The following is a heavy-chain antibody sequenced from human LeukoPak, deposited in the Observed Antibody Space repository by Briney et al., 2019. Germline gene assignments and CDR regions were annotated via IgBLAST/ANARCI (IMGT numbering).Heavy chain of an antibody. V-gene: IGHV3-33*06. CDR1: GFTFSSYG. D-gene: IGHD2-21*02. Sequence: GGSLRLSCAASGFTFSSYGMHWVRQAPGKGLEWVAVIWYDGSNKYYADSVKGRFTISRDNSKNTLYLQMNSLRAGDTAVYYCAKDRSGGDYDAFDIWGQGTMVTVSS. CDR2: IWYDGSNK. CDR3: AKDRSGGDYDAFDI. J-gene: IGHJ3*02.